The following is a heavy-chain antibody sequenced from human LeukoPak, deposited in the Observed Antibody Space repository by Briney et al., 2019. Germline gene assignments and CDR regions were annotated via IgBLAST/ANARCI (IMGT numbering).Heavy chain of an antibody. J-gene: IGHJ4*02. CDR3: AKGLLRDGSGSPNY. Sequence: GRSLRLSCAASGFTLSSYGMHWVRQAPGKGLEWVAVISYDGSNKYYADSVKGRFTISRDNSKNTLYLQMNSLRAEDTAVYYCAKGLLRDGSGSPNYWGQGTLVTVSS. V-gene: IGHV3-30*18. D-gene: IGHD3-10*01. CDR1: GFTLSSYG. CDR2: ISYDGSNK.